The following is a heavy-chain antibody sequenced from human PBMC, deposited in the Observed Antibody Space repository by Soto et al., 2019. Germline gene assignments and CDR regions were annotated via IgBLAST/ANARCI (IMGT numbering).Heavy chain of an antibody. J-gene: IGHJ6*02. V-gene: IGHV5-51*01. D-gene: IGHD6-13*01. CDR2: IYPDESDI. CDR1: GYSFNKYW. CDR3: ARTSAGGKYYYGMDV. Sequence: PGESLKISCKGSGYSFNKYWIGWVRQMPGKGLEWMGTIYPDESDIRYSPSFQGQVTISADKSISTAYLQWSSLKASDTAMYYCARTSAGGKYYYGMDVWGQGTTVTVSS.